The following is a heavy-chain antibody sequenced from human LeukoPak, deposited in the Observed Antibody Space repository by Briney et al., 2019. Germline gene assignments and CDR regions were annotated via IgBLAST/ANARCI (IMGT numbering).Heavy chain of an antibody. CDR2: IDPSDSYS. CDR1: GYSFTNYG. J-gene: IGHJ4*02. D-gene: IGHD3-22*01. V-gene: IGHV5-10-1*01. CDR3: ARQLDYYDKRDY. Sequence: HGESLKISCKGSGYSFTNYGISWVRQMPGKGLEWMGRIDPSDSYSNYGPSFQGHATISADRSISTAYLQWRSLKASDTAMYYCARQLDYYDKRDYWGQGTLVTVAS.